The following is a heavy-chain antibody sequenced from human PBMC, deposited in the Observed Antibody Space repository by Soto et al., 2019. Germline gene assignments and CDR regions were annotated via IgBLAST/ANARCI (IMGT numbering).Heavy chain of an antibody. Sequence: QVQLQESGPGLVKPSQTLSLTCTVSGGSISRGGYYWSWIRQHPGKGLEWIGSIYYSGSTYYTPSLKSRVTISVDTSKDQFSLKLSSVTAADTAVYYCARFGRGEYYSYGMDVWGQGTTVSFSS. V-gene: IGHV4-31*03. J-gene: IGHJ6*02. CDR3: ARFGRGEYYSYGMDV. D-gene: IGHD2-15*01. CDR1: GGSISRGGYY. CDR2: IYYSGST.